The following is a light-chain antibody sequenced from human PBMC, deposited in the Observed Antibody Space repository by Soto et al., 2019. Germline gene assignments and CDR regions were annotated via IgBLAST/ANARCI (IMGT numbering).Light chain of an antibody. CDR3: QHYDGSPRT. J-gene: IGKJ2*01. V-gene: IGKV3-20*01. CDR1: QTVNSDY. Sequence: ETVLTQSPGTVSLSPGERATLSCTTSQTVNSDYLAWYQQKPGQAPRLLIYGVFNRATGIPDRFSGSGSGKYFPLTIRRLAAEVSVVYYCQHYDGSPRTFGQGTNLEI. CDR2: GVF.